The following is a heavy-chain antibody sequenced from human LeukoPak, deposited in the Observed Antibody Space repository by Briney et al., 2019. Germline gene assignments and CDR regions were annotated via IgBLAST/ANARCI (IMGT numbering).Heavy chain of an antibody. CDR1: GFTFSSYA. CDR3: AKDPWIAALGY. J-gene: IGHJ4*02. D-gene: IGHD6-6*01. V-gene: IGHV3-23*01. CDR2: VNGSGDTT. Sequence: AGGSLRLFCAASGFTFSSYAMSWVRQAPGKGLEWVSSVNGSGDTTYYADSVKGRFTISRDNSKNTLYLQMNSLRAEDTAVYYCAKDPWIAALGYWGQGTLVTVSS.